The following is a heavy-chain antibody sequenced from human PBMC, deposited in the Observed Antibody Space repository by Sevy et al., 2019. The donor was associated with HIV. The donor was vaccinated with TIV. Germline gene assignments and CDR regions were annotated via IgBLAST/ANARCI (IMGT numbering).Heavy chain of an antibody. CDR2: IRSKAYGGTT. Sequence: GGSLRLSCTASGFTFGDYAMSWVRQAPGKGLEWVGFIRSKAYGGTTEYAASVKGRFTISRDDSKSIAYLQMNSLKTEDTAVYYCTRDYYYSSGYYYLGDYWGQGTLVTVSS. D-gene: IGHD3-22*01. CDR3: TRDYYYSSGYYYLGDY. V-gene: IGHV3-49*04. J-gene: IGHJ4*02. CDR1: GFTFGDYA.